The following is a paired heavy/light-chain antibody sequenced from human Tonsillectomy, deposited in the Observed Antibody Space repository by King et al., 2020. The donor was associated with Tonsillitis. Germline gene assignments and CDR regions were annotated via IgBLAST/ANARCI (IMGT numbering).Light chain of an antibody. J-gene: IGLJ3*02. CDR3: CSYAGNSTWV. V-gene: IGLV2-23*01. CDR2: EDK. Sequence: QSALTHPASVSGSPGQSITISCTGTSSDVGTYTLVSWFQQHPGNAPKLIIYEDKKRPSGISNRFSGSMSGNTASLTISGLQAGDEAVYYCCSYAGNSTWVFGGGTRLTVL. CDR1: SSDVGTYTL.
Heavy chain of an antibody. Sequence: QLVQSGAEVKKPGASVKVSCKPSGDTFSTYGITWVRQAPGQGLEWLGWISPYDGNTTYAQRLQGRVTMTTDTSTSTAYMELRRLRSDDTALYYCACVDVSIYTFIQWGQGTLVTVSS. CDR2: ISPYDGNT. CDR3: ACVDVSIYTFIQ. J-gene: IGHJ4*02. D-gene: IGHD2-2*02. CDR1: GDTFSTYG. V-gene: IGHV1-18*04.